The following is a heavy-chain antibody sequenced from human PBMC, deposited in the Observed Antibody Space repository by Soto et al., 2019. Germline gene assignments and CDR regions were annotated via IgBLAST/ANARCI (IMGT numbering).Heavy chain of an antibody. CDR1: GASLNSGNYY. Sequence: SETLSLTCIVSGASLNSGNYYWSWIRQVPGKGLEWIGHIYVTGAVDYNPSLRDRITISQDTSERQFSLNLRLVTAADTAVYYCARLRIATNNYKWFDPWGQGTLVTVSS. CDR3: ARLRIATNNYKWFDP. V-gene: IGHV4-31*03. D-gene: IGHD2-21*01. J-gene: IGHJ5*02. CDR2: IYVTGAV.